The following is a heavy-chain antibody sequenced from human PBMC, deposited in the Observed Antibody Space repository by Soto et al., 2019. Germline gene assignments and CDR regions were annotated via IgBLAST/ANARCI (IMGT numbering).Heavy chain of an antibody. V-gene: IGHV1-2*02. CDR1: GYRFTDYF. CDR3: ARGPAHGAFDF. Sequence: GASVKVSCKSSGYRFTDYFKHWFRLAPGQGFEWMGWINPNVGDTNYAQKFQDRVTMTRDTSINTVNMELSRLRSDDTALYYCARGPAHGAFDFWGQGTMVTVSS. CDR2: INPNVGDT. J-gene: IGHJ3*01.